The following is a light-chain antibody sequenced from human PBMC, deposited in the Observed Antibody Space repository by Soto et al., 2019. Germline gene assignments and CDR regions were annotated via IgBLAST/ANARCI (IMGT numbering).Light chain of an antibody. CDR1: QSVSSSY. J-gene: IGKJ4*01. CDR3: QQYGSSSLT. V-gene: IGKV3-20*01. Sequence: VFTQSPATLSLSPGERATLSCRASQSVSSSYLAWYQQKPGQAPRLLIYGASSRATGIPDRFSGSGSGTDFTLTISRLEPEDFAVYYCQQYGSSSLTFGGGTKVDIK. CDR2: GAS.